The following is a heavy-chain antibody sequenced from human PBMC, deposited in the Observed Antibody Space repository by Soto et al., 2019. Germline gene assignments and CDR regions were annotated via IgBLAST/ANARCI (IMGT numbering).Heavy chain of an antibody. CDR3: VKEKLYSNYEYYFDS. J-gene: IGHJ4*02. V-gene: IGHV3-9*01. Sequence: EVHLVESGGGLVQPGRSLRLSCAASGFSFRNYGMHWVRRVPGKGLEWVSGISWHSGTIGYADSVRGRFTISRDNAKNSLYLQMNSLRPEDTALYYCVKEKLYSNYEYYFDSWGQGTLDTVSS. CDR1: GFSFRNYG. D-gene: IGHD4-4*01. CDR2: ISWHSGTI.